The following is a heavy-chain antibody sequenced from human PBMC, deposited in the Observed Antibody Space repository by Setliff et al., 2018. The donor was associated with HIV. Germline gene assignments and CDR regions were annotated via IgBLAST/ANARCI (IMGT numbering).Heavy chain of an antibody. V-gene: IGHV1-18*01. D-gene: IGHD2-15*01. Sequence: ASVKVSCKASGATFSNSALTWVRQAPGQGLEWMGWISANYAKTDYSQKFQGRVTMTTDTSTSTAYMELRSLTSDDTAMYYCTRDRVAGPYYYGMDVWGQGTAVTVSS. CDR3: TRDRVAGPYYYGMDV. CDR1: GATFSNSA. J-gene: IGHJ6*02. CDR2: ISANYAKT.